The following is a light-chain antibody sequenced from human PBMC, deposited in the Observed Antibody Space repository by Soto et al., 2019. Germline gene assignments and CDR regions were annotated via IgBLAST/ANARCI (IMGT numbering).Light chain of an antibody. Sequence: GSGVTITVWASQSIASWLTWYQQKPGKAPKVLIYAASRLQSGVPSRFSGSESGTTFTLTITNLQPEDFATYYCQLASSFPLTCGGGTKVDI. V-gene: IGKV1-12*01. CDR3: QLASSFPLT. J-gene: IGKJ4*01. CDR2: AAS. CDR1: QSIASW.